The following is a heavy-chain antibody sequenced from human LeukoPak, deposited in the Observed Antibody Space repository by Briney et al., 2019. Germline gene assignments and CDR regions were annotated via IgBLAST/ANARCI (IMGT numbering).Heavy chain of an antibody. CDR1: GGSISSYY. Sequence: SETLSLTCTVSGGSISSYYWSWIRQPAGKGLEWIGRIYTSGSTNYNPSLKSRVTMSVDTSKNQFSLKLSSVTAADTAVYYCAREYCSSTSCYTGGFDYWGQGTLVTVSS. CDR3: AREYCSSTSCYTGGFDY. V-gene: IGHV4-4*07. D-gene: IGHD2-2*02. CDR2: IYTSGST. J-gene: IGHJ4*02.